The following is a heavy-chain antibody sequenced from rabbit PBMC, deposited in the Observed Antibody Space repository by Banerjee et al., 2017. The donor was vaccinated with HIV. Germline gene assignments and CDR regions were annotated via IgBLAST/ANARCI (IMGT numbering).Heavy chain of an antibody. CDR1: GFSFINSYY. V-gene: IGHV1S40*01. D-gene: IGHD1-1*01. CDR2: IFSGYSDST. Sequence: QPLEESGGDLVKPGASLTLTCTASGFSFINSYYMCWVRQAPGQGLEWIACIFSGYSDSTDYASWAKGRFTISKTSSTTMTLQMTSLTAADTATYFCARGSAYPWYFNLWGQGTLVTVS. J-gene: IGHJ4*01. CDR3: ARGSAYPWYFNL.